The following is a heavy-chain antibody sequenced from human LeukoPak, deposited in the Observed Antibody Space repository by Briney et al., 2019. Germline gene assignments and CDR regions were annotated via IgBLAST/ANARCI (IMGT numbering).Heavy chain of an antibody. D-gene: IGHD2-2*01. CDR2: INHSGST. Sequence: SETLSLTCAVYGGYFSGYYWSWLRQPPGKGLEWIGEINHSGSTHYNPSLKSRVTMSVDTSKNQFSLKLSSVTAAATAVYLYARALRYCSSTSCYGAGMDVWGQGTTVTVSS. CDR3: ARALRYCSSTSCYGAGMDV. CDR1: GGYFSGYY. V-gene: IGHV4-34*01. J-gene: IGHJ6*02.